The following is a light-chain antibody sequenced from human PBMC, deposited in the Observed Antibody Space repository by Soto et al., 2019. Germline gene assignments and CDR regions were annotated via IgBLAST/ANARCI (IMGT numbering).Light chain of an antibody. CDR3: AAWDDSLDGHWV. Sequence: QSVLTQPPPVSGAPGQRVTISCSGTSSSIGAGYEVHWYHQLPGTAPKLLIYSNNQRPSGVPDRFPGSKSGTSASLAISGLQSEDEADYYCAAWDDSLDGHWVFGGGTKLTVL. J-gene: IGLJ3*02. CDR2: SNN. V-gene: IGLV1-44*01. CDR1: SSSIGAGYE.